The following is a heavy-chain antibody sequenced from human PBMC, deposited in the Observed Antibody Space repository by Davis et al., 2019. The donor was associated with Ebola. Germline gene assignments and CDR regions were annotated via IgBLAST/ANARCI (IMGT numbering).Heavy chain of an antibody. J-gene: IGHJ5*02. D-gene: IGHD3-10*01. V-gene: IGHV3-9*01. CDR1: GLTFDDYA. CDR2: ITLNSGTT. Sequence: SLKISCATSGLTFDDYAMHWFRQAPGKGLEWVSGITLNSGTTAYADSVNGRFTISRDNAKDSLYLQMKSLRTEDTAFYYSAKDLYGSGSYIDAWGQGTLVAVSS. CDR3: AKDLYGSGSYIDA.